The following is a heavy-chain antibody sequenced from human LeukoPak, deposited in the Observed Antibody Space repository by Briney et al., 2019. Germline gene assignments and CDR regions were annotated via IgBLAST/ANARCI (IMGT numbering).Heavy chain of an antibody. D-gene: IGHD4-17*01. CDR3: AKDRTITHYGDYALF. CDR1: GFTFSSYG. CDR2: VSYDGSNK. Sequence: PGGSLRLSCAASGFTFSSYGMHWVRQAPGKGLEWVAVVSYDGSNKYYADSVKGRFTISRDNSKNTLYLQMNSLRAEDTAVYYCAKDRTITHYGDYALFWGQGTLVTVSS. V-gene: IGHV3-30*18. J-gene: IGHJ4*02.